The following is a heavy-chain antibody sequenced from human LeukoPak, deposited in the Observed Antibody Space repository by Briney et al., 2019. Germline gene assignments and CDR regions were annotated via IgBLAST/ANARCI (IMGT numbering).Heavy chain of an antibody. V-gene: IGHV1-18*01. D-gene: IGHD3-10*01. Sequence: ASVKVSCKTSGYTFSSHGISWVRQAPGQGLEWMGWISTYSGKTHYGQKYQGRVTMTADTSTNTAYMELRSLAFDDTAVYYCARDFYASGSFDYNWFDPWGQGTLITVSS. CDR3: ARDFYASGSFDYNWFDP. CDR2: ISTYSGKT. J-gene: IGHJ5*02. CDR1: GYTFSSHG.